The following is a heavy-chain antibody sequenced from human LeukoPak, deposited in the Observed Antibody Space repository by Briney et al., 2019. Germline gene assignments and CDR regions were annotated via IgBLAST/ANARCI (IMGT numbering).Heavy chain of an antibody. Sequence: GALRLSCAASGFTFSSYAMSWVRQAPGKGLEWVSAISGSGGSTYYADSVKGRFTISRDSSKNTLYLQMNSLRAEDTAVYYCAREGPRGNSQFDYWGQGTLVTVSS. D-gene: IGHD2/OR15-2a*01. CDR3: AREGPRGNSQFDY. CDR2: ISGSGGST. V-gene: IGHV3-23*01. J-gene: IGHJ4*02. CDR1: GFTFSSYA.